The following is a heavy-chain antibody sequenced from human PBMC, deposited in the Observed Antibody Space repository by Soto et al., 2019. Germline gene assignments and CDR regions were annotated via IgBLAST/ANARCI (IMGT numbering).Heavy chain of an antibody. Sequence: EVQLVESGGGLVQPGRSLRLSCGASGFTFSSYSMNWVRQAPGKGLEWVSYISSSSSTIYYADSVKGRFTISRDNAKNSLYLQMNSLRAEDTAVYYCARQNDYGDYCFDYWGQGTLVTVSS. V-gene: IGHV3-48*01. CDR2: ISSSSSTI. J-gene: IGHJ4*02. CDR1: GFTFSSYS. CDR3: ARQNDYGDYCFDY. D-gene: IGHD4-17*01.